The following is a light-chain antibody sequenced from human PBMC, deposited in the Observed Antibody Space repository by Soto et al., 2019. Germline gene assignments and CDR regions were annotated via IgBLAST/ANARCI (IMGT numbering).Light chain of an antibody. V-gene: IGKV1-33*01. CDR1: QDINNY. CDR3: QQYDNLPMYT. Sequence: DIQMTQSPSSLSASVGDRVTITCQASQDINNYLNWYQQKPGKAPKLLIYDASNLETGVPSRFSGSGSGTDFTFTISSLQPEDIATYYCQQYDNLPMYTFGQGTKLEIK. J-gene: IGKJ2*01. CDR2: DAS.